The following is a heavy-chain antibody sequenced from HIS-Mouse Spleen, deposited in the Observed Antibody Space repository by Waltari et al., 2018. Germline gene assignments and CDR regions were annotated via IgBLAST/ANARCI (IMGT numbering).Heavy chain of an antibody. CDR1: GFTFSSYW. CDR2: IKQDGSEK. Sequence: EVQLVESGGGLVQPGGSLSLSCAASGFTFSSYWLSWVRQAPGKGLEWVANIKQDGSEKYYVDSVKGRFTISRDNAKNSLYLQMNSLRAEDTAVYYCAREGDSGSYFDYWGQGTLVTVSS. J-gene: IGHJ4*02. CDR3: AREGDSGSYFDY. V-gene: IGHV3-7*01. D-gene: IGHD1-26*01.